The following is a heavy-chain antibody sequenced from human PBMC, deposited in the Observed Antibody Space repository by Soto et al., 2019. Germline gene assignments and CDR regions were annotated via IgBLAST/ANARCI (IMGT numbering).Heavy chain of an antibody. CDR1: GFSFSDYY. CDR2: ISGTSSYT. D-gene: IGHD3-22*01. V-gene: IGHV3-11*03. J-gene: IGHJ4*02. CDR3: ARSHLYYDSSGYPDY. Sequence: PGGSLRLSCAASGFSFSDYYMSWIRQAPGKGLEWVSYISGTSSYTNYADSVKGRFTISRDNAKNSLYLQMNSLRAEDTAVYYCARSHLYYDSSGYPDYWGQGTLVTVSS.